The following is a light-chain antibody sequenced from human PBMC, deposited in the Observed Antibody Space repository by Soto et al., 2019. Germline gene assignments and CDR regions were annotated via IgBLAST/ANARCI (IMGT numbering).Light chain of an antibody. CDR2: ATS. CDR1: QSIRYS. V-gene: IGKV1-39*01. J-gene: IGKJ3*01. CDR3: QQSYITPPT. Sequence: DIQMTQSPSSLSASVGDRVTITCRASQSIRYSLNWYQQKPGEAPKLLIYATSSLQSGVPSRFTGSGSGTDFTLTLSSLQPEDFATYYCQQSYITPPTFGPGTKVAIK.